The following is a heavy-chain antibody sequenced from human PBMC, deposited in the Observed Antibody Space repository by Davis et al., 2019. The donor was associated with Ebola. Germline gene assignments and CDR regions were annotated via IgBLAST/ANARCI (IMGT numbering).Heavy chain of an antibody. CDR2: INSDGSIT. Sequence: PGGSLRLSCAAPGYTYSPSWMHWVRQAPGKGLVWASHINSDGSITTYAASVKCRFTIPRDNAKRSLCLQMNSLRVEDTAIYYCARDGWFAPLTSWGQGTQVTVSS. J-gene: IGHJ4*02. V-gene: IGHV3-74*01. CDR3: ARDGWFAPLTS. D-gene: IGHD2-15*01. CDR1: GYTYSPSW.